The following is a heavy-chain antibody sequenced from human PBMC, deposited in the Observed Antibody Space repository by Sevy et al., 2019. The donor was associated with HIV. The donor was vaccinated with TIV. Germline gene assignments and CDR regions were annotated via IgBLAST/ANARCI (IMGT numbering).Heavy chain of an antibody. CDR2: FDPEDGET. D-gene: IGHD5-12*01. J-gene: IGHJ3*02. CDR3: ATPKYVGYDYESLDI. Sequence: ASVKVSCKVSGYTLTKLSMHWVRQAPGKGLEWMGGFDPEDGETFYAQKFQGRVTMTEDTSTDTAYMELSSLRSEDTAVYYCATPKYVGYDYESLDIWGQGTMVTVSS. CDR1: GYTLTKLS. V-gene: IGHV1-24*01.